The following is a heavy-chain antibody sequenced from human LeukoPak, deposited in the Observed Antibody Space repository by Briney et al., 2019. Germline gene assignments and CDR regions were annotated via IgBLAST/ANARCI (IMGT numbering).Heavy chain of an antibody. CDR2: IYYSGST. Sequence: SETLSLTCTVSGGSISSSSYYWGWIRQPPGKGLEWIGSIYYSGSTNYNPSLKSRVTISVDTSKNQFSLKLSSVTAADTAVYYCARFGYPQRVRFLEWLSGPWFDPWGQGTLVTVSS. D-gene: IGHD3-3*01. CDR1: GGSISSSSYY. J-gene: IGHJ5*02. CDR3: ARFGYPQRVRFLEWLSGPWFDP. V-gene: IGHV4-39*07.